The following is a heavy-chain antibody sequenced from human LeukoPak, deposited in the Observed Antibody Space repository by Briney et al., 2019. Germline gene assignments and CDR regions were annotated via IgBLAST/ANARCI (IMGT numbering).Heavy chain of an antibody. CDR1: GGSISSSSYY. J-gene: IGHJ4*02. CDR3: ARQGCSGGSCYLDY. D-gene: IGHD2-15*01. V-gene: IGHV4-39*01. CDR2: IYYSGTT. Sequence: SETLSLTCTVSGGSISSSSYYWGWIRQPPEKGLKWIGNIYYSGTTYYNPSLNSRVTISVDTSKNQFSLKLTSVTAADTAVYYCARQGCSGGSCYLDYWGQGTLVTVSS.